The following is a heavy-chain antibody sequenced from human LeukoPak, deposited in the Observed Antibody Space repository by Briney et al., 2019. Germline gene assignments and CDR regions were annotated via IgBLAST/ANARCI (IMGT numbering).Heavy chain of an antibody. J-gene: IGHJ3*02. CDR1: GFTFSSYG. V-gene: IGHV3-33*06. Sequence: PGRSLRLSCAASGFTFSSYGMHWVRQAPGKGLEWVAVIWYDGSNKYYADSVKGRFTISRDNSKNTLYLQMNSLRAEDTAVYYCAKSSSGWYKDAFDIWGQGTMVTVSS. CDR2: IWYDGSNK. D-gene: IGHD6-19*01. CDR3: AKSSSGWYKDAFDI.